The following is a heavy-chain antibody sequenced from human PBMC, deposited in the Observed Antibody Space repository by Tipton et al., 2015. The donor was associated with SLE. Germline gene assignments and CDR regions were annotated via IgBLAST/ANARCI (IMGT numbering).Heavy chain of an antibody. CDR2: IYTSGST. Sequence: TLSLTCTVSGGSISSGNYYWSWIRQPAGKGLEWIGYIYTSGSTNYNPSLKSRVTISVDTSKNQFSLKLSSVTVADTAVYYCARLDYVWQYFDSWGQGTLVTVSS. J-gene: IGHJ4*02. D-gene: IGHD4-17*01. V-gene: IGHV4-61*09. CDR3: ARLDYVWQYFDS. CDR1: GGSISSGNYY.